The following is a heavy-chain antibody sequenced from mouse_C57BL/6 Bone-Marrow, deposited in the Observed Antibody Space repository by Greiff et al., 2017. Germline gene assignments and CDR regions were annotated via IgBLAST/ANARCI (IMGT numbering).Heavy chain of an antibody. J-gene: IGHJ3*01. CDR2: IDPENGDT. V-gene: IGHV14-4*01. CDR1: GFNIKDDY. Sequence: EVKLQESGAELVRPGASVKLSCTASGFNIKDDYMPWVKQRPEPGLEWVGWIDPENGDTEYASKFQGKATITADTSSNTAYLQLSRLTSEDTAVYDCYRAYDYGVAYWGQGTLVTVSA. D-gene: IGHD2-4*01. CDR3: YRAYDYGVAY.